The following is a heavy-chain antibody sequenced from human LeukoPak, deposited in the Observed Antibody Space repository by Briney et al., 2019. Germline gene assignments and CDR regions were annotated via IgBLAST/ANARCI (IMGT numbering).Heavy chain of an antibody. V-gene: IGHV3-48*03. CDR3: ARMGGNLSR. J-gene: IGHJ4*02. Sequence: GGSLTLSCVASGFTFSTFDMNWVRQAPGKGLDWVSYISRRGTNIYYAESVRGRFTISRDNAKKSLYLQMNSLRVEDTAVYYCARMGGNLSRWGEGTLVTVSS. D-gene: IGHD1-26*01. CDR2: ISRRGTNI. CDR1: GFTFSTFD.